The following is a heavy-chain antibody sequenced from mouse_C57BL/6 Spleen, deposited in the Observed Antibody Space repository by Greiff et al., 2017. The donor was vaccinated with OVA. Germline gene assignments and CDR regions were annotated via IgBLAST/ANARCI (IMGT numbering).Heavy chain of an antibody. CDR2: ISDGGSYT. D-gene: IGHD2-3*01. Sequence: EVKLVESGGGLVKPGGSLKLSCAASGFTFSSYAMSWVRQTPEKRLEWVATISDGGSYTYYPDNVKGRFTISRDNAKNNLYLQMSHLKSEDTAMYYCARVYDGYYGDAMDDWGQGTSVTVSS. V-gene: IGHV5-4*03. J-gene: IGHJ4*01. CDR3: ARVYDGYYGDAMDD. CDR1: GFTFSSYA.